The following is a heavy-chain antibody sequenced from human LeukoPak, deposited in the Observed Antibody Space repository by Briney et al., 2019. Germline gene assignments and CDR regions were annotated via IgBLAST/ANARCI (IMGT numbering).Heavy chain of an antibody. CDR1: AFTFNSYV. CDR2: ISYDGRNT. V-gene: IGHV3-30*04. Sequence: QAGRSLRLSRAASAFTFNSYVLHWVRQAPGKGLEWVALISYDGRNTYYADSVRGRFTISRDNSKNTLYLQMNSLRAEDTAVYYCAREAGYIAAAATDYGLDVWGLGTSVTVSS. CDR3: AREAGYIAAAATDYGLDV. D-gene: IGHD6-13*01. J-gene: IGHJ6*02.